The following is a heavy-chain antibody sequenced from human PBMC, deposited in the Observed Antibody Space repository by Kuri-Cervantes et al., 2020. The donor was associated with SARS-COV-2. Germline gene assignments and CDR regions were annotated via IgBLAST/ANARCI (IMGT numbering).Heavy chain of an antibody. CDR3: AGVSRPYYFDY. CDR2: NYYSGST. J-gene: IGHJ4*02. CDR1: GGSISSYY. V-gene: IGHV4-59*01. Sequence: SDTLSLTCTVSGGSISSYYWSWIRQPPGKGLEWSGYNYYSGSTNYNPSLKSRVTISVDTSKNQFSLKMSSVTAADTGVYYSAGVSRPYYFDYWGQGTLVTVSS.